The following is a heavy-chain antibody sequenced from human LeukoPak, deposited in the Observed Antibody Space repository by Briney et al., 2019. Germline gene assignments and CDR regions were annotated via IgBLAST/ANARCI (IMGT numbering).Heavy chain of an antibody. J-gene: IGHJ3*02. CDR3: VRSPSHDAFDI. V-gene: IGHV3-21*01. Sequence: GGSLRLSCAASGFTFSSYSMNGVRQAPGKGLEWVSSISSSSSYIYYADSVKGRFTISRDNAKNSLYLQMNSLRAEDTAVYYCVRSPSHDAFDIWGQGTMVTVSS. CDR1: GFTFSSYS. CDR2: ISSSSSYI.